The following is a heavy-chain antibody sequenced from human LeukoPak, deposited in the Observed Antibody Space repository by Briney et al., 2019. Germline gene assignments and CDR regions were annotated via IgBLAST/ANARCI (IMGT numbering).Heavy chain of an antibody. D-gene: IGHD5-12*01. CDR3: AKLPGIYGTLYHMDV. CDR1: GFTFSSYW. J-gene: IGHJ6*03. CDR2: INSDGSST. Sequence: GGSLRLSCAASGFTFSSYWMHWVRQAPGKGLVWVSRINSDGSSTSYADSVKGRFTISRDNAKNTLYLQMNSLRAEDTAVYYCAKLPGIYGTLYHMDVWGKGTTVTISS. V-gene: IGHV3-74*01.